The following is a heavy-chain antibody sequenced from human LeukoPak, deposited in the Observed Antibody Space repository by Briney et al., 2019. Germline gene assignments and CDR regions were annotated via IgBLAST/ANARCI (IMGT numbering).Heavy chain of an antibody. CDR1: GYTFTSYD. J-gene: IGHJ4*02. Sequence: ASVKVSYKASGYTFTSYDINWVRQATGQGLEWMGWMNPNSGNTGYAQKFQGRVTITRNTSISTAYMELSSLRSEDTAVYYCARGMTYYDFWSGYYQLPYYFDYWGQGNLVTVSS. V-gene: IGHV1-8*03. CDR3: ARGMTYYDFWSGYYQLPYYFDY. CDR2: MNPNSGNT. D-gene: IGHD3-3*01.